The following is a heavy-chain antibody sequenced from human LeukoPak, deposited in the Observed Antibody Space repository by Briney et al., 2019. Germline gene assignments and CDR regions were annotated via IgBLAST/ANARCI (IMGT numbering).Heavy chain of an antibody. J-gene: IGHJ4*02. CDR3: ARKGLTAGLDY. CDR1: GGSISSYY. V-gene: IGHV4-59*01. Sequence: SETLSLTCTASGGSISSYYWSWIRQPPGKGLEWIGYIYYSGSTNYNPSLKSRVTISVDTSKNQFSLKVSSVTAADTAVYYCARKGLTAGLDYWGQGTLVTVSS. D-gene: IGHD5-18*01. CDR2: IYYSGST.